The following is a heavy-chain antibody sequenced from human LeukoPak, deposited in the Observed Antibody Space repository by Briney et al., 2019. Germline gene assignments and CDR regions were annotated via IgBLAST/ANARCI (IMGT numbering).Heavy chain of an antibody. D-gene: IGHD6-19*01. CDR2: INPNSGGT. J-gene: IGHJ5*02. V-gene: IGHV1-2*02. CDR1: GYTFTGYY. CDR3: ARDYSSGWYDWFDP. Sequence: ASVKVSCKASGYTFTGYYMHWVRQAPGQGLEGMGWINPNSGGTNYAQKFEDRFTKNRDTSISTAYMGLSRLRSDGTAVYYCARDYSSGWYDWFDPWGQGTLVTVSS.